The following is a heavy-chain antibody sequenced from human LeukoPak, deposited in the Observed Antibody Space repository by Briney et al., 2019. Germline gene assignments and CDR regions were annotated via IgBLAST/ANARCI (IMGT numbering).Heavy chain of an antibody. CDR3: AKSLRYFDFYGMDV. V-gene: IGHV3-23*01. J-gene: IGHJ6*04. Sequence: GGSLRLSCAASGFTFNNYAMTWVRQAPGKGLEWVSAIEARGDDTYDADFVRGRFTASRDNVKNMVHLQMNSLRAEDSAFYYGAKSLRYFDFYGMDVWSRGTAVTVSA. CDR1: GFTFNNYA. CDR2: IEARGDDT. D-gene: IGHD3-9*01.